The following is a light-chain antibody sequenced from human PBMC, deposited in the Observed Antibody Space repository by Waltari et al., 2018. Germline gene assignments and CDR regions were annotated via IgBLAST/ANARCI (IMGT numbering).Light chain of an antibody. CDR3: MILYNNAVV. CDR2: YKPDSGT. CDR1: SAINVGTYN. J-gene: IGLJ3*02. V-gene: IGLV5-45*01. Sequence: QAVLTQPASLSASPGASASLTCTLRSAINVGTYNIYWYTQRPGSPPQFLVKYKPDSGTQLGSGVPSRFSGSKDTSANAGILLISGLQSEDEADYYCMILYNNAVVFGGGTKVTVL.